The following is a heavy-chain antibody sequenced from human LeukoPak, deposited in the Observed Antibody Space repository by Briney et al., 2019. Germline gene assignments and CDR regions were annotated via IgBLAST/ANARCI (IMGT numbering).Heavy chain of an antibody. Sequence: GLALTISCKGSGYSFSSHWIAWVRQMPGKGLEWVGIIYLGDSDTRYGPSFQGQVTISVDRPINTAYLQWSSLKASDTGIYYCLRRGPKIPYWGQGNRVTVSS. J-gene: IGHJ4*02. V-gene: IGHV5-51*04. CDR2: IYLGDSDT. CDR3: LRRGPKIPY. CDR1: GYSFSSHW.